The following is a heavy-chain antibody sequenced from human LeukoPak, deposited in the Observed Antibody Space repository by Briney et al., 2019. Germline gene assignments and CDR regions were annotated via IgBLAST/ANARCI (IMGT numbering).Heavy chain of an antibody. Sequence: PGGSLRLSCTASGFTFGDYGVSWFRQPPGKGLEWIGEINHSGSTNYNPSLKSRVTISVDTSKNQFSLKLSSVTAADTAVYYCARGAYYYDSSGTDYWGQGTLVTVSS. CDR2: INHSGST. CDR3: ARGAYYYDSSGTDY. V-gene: IGHV4-34*01. J-gene: IGHJ4*02. D-gene: IGHD3-22*01. CDR1: GFTFGDYG.